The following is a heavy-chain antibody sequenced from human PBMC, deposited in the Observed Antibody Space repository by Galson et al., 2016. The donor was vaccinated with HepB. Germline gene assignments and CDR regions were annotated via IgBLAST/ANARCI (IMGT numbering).Heavy chain of an antibody. Sequence: SLRLSCAASGFSFSSYAMNWVRQAPGKGLEWVSAISGSGRSTYYADSVKGRFTISRDNSKNTLYLQMNSLRAEDTAVYYCAKVPGDATRGDYMDVWGKGTTVTVSS. CDR3: AKVPGDATRGDYMDV. V-gene: IGHV3-23*01. CDR1: GFSFSSYA. J-gene: IGHJ6*03. CDR2: ISGSGRST.